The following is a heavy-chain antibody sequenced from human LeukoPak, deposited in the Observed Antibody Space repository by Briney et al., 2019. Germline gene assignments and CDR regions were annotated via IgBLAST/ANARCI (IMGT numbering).Heavy chain of an antibody. V-gene: IGHV3-33*06. D-gene: IGHD6-13*01. CDR3: AKDGGAAAGSFDY. Sequence: PGGSLRLSCAASGFTFSSYGMHWVRQAPGKGLEWVAVIWYDGSNKYYADSVKGRFTISRDNSKNTLYLQMNSLRAEDTAVYYCAKDGGAAAGSFDYWGQGTLVTVSS. CDR2: IWYDGSNK. CDR1: GFTFSSYG. J-gene: IGHJ4*02.